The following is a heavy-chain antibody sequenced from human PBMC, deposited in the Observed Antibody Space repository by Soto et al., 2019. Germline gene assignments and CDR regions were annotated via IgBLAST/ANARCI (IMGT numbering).Heavy chain of an antibody. D-gene: IGHD1-26*01. CDR2: ISSSAHTI. CDR3: ARAVGLYYMDV. J-gene: IGHJ6*03. V-gene: IGHV3-11*01. Sequence: GGSLRLSCAASGFTFRDYYVTWIRQAPGKGLDWVSFISSSAHTIYYADSVKGRFTISRDNAKNSLYLQVDSLRAEDTAVYYCARAVGLYYMDVWGKGTTVTVSS. CDR1: GFTFRDYY.